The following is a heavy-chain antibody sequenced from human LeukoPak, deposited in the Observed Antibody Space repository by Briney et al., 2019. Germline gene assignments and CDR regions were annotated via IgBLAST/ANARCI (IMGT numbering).Heavy chain of an antibody. Sequence: ASVKASCKASGYTFTNYHISWVRQAPGQGLEWMGWISAYNGDTNSAQILQGRVTMTTDTSTSTAYMELRSLTSDDTAVYYCARRWFGTDAAFDIWGQGTTVTVSS. D-gene: IGHD3-10*01. J-gene: IGHJ3*02. CDR1: GYTFTNYH. V-gene: IGHV1-18*01. CDR2: ISAYNGDT. CDR3: ARRWFGTDAAFDI.